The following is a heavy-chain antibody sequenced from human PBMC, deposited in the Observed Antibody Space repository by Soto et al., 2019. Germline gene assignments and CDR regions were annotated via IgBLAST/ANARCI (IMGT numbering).Heavy chain of an antibody. D-gene: IGHD3-22*01. CDR3: AKDPRRAYYYDSSGSTGIDY. V-gene: IGHV3-23*01. CDR2: ISGSGGST. J-gene: IGHJ4*02. CDR1: GFTFSSYA. Sequence: GGSLRLSCAASGFTFSSYAMSWVRQAPGKGLEWVSAISGSGGSTYYADSVKGRFTISRDNSKNTLYLQMNSLRAEDTAVYYCAKDPRRAYYYDSSGSTGIDYWGQGTLVTVSS.